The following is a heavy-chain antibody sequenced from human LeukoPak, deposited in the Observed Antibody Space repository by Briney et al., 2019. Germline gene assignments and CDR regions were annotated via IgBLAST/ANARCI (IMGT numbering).Heavy chain of an antibody. V-gene: IGHV3-74*01. J-gene: IGHJ4*02. CDR3: ASDPDSGGWSTFDN. CDR2: IHGEGKKT. Sequence: KTGGSLRLSCAASGFTFSSYWMHWVRQAPGKGLVWVSRIHGEGKKTTYADSVKGRFTISRDNAKNTLYLQMNSLRVEDTPVYYCASDPDSGGWSTFDNWGQGSLVTVSS. CDR1: GFTFSSYW. D-gene: IGHD2-15*01.